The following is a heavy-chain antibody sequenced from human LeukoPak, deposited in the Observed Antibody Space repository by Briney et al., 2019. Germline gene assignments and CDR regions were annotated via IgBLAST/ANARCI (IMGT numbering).Heavy chain of an antibody. J-gene: IGHJ3*02. Sequence: PWETLPLTCSVSGASISSYYWSWIRQPAGKGLEWIGRIYTSGSTNYNPSLKSRVTMSVDTSKNQFSLKLTSVNAADTALYYCTRDNGGDWYAFDIWGQGTVVTVSS. CDR2: IYTSGST. CDR3: TRDNGGDWYAFDI. V-gene: IGHV4-4*07. CDR1: GASISSYY. D-gene: IGHD2-21*02.